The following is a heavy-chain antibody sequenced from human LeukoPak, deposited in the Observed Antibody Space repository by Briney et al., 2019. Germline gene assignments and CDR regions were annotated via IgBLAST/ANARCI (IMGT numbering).Heavy chain of an antibody. J-gene: IGHJ3*02. CDR2: ISSSSSYT. D-gene: IGHD4-17*01. V-gene: IGHV3-11*06. CDR3: ARLVTTVIGAFDI. CDR1: GFTFCDYY. Sequence: PGGSLRLSCAASGFTFCDYYMSWIRQAPGEGLEGVSSISSSSSYTNYAESVKGRFTISRDNAKNSLYLQMTRLRAEDTAVYYCARLVTTVIGAFDIWGQGTMVTVYS.